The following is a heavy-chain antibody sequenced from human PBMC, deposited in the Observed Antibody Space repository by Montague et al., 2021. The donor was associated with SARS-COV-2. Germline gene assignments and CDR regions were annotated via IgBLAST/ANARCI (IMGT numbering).Heavy chain of an antibody. J-gene: IGHJ5*02. V-gene: IGHV4-34*12. CDR2: IIHSGST. CDR1: GGSFSGYY. CDR3: ASLTLGYCSSTSGYSDWFDP. Sequence: SETLSLTCAVYGGSFSGYYWSWIRQPPGKGLEWIGEIIHSGSTNYNPSLKSRVTISVDTSKNQFSLKLSSVTAADTAVYYCASLTLGYCSSTSGYSDWFDPWGQGTLVTVSS. D-gene: IGHD2-2*02.